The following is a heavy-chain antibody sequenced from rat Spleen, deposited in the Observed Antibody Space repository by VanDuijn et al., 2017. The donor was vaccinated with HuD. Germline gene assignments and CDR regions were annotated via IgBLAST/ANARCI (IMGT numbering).Heavy chain of an antibody. CDR3: ARSDTLAAMGHF. J-gene: IGHJ2*01. D-gene: IGHD1-2*01. V-gene: IGHV2-13*01. Sequence: QVQLKESGPGLVQPSQTLSLTCTVSGFSLSNYGVIWVRQPPGKGLEWMGVIWGNGDTNYDSALKSRLSINRDTSKSQVFLKMNNLQTEDTAIYFCARSDTLAAMGHFWGQGVMVTVSS. CDR2: IWGNGDT. CDR1: GFSLSNYG.